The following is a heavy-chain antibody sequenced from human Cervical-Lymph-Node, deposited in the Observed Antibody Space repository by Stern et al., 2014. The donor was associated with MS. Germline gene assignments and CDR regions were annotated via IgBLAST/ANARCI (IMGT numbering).Heavy chain of an antibody. CDR3: ARRGNLVDY. CDR2: IYYSGST. V-gene: IGHV4-39*01. Sequence: QVQLQESGPGLVKPSETLSLTCTVSGGSISSSSYYWGWIRQPPGKGLEWIGSIYYSGSTYYNPSLKGRVTISENTPKNQFPLKLSSVTAADTAVYYCARRGNLVDYWGQGTLVTVSS. J-gene: IGHJ4*02. CDR1: GGSISSSSYY. D-gene: IGHD4-23*01.